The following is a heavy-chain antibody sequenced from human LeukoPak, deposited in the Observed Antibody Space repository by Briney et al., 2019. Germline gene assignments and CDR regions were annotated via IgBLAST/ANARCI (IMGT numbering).Heavy chain of an antibody. CDR1: GYTLTELS. Sequence: ASVKVSCKVSGYTLTELSMHWVRQAPGKGLEWMGGFDPEDGETIYAQKFQGRVTMTEDTSTDTAYMELSSLRSEDTAVYYCATRYSGSFSFDYWGQGTLVTVSS. V-gene: IGHV1-24*01. J-gene: IGHJ4*02. CDR2: FDPEDGET. D-gene: IGHD1-26*01. CDR3: ATRYSGSFSFDY.